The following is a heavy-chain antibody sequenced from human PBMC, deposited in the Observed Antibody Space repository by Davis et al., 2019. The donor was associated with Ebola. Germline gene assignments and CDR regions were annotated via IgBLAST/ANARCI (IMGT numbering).Heavy chain of an antibody. D-gene: IGHD6-6*01. CDR1: GGTFSSYA. Sequence: SVKVSCKASGGTFSSYAISWVRQAPGQGLEWMGGIIPIFGPANYAQKFQGRVTITADKSTSTAYMELSSLRSEDTAVYYCARGGIAARPNNWFDPWGQGTLVTVSS. V-gene: IGHV1-69*06. CDR2: IIPIFGPA. J-gene: IGHJ5*02. CDR3: ARGGIAARPNNWFDP.